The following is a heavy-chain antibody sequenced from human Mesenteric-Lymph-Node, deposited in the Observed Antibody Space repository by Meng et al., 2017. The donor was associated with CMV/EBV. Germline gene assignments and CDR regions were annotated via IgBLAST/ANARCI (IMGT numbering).Heavy chain of an antibody. CDR3: AKAGERSITIFGVVIMD. CDR2: IQYNGINK. V-gene: IGHV3-30*02. D-gene: IGHD3-3*01. Sequence: GESLKISCAASGFTFSSFGMHWVRQSPGKGLDWVAFIQYNGINKQYADSVKGRFTISRDNSKNTLYLQMNSLRAEDTAVYYCAKAGERSITIFGVVIMDWGQGTLVTVSS. CDR1: GFTFSSFG. J-gene: IGHJ4*02.